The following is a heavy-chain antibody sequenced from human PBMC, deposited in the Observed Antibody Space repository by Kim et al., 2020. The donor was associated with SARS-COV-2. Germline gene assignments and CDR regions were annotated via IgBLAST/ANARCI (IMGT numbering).Heavy chain of an antibody. CDR3: APRYYDSSGYYFDY. CDR1: GGSFSGYY. D-gene: IGHD3-22*01. V-gene: IGHV4-34*01. Sequence: SETLSLTCAVYGGSFSGYYWSWIRQPPGKGLEWIGEINHSGSTNYNPSLKSRVTISVDTSKNQFSLKLSSVTAADTAVYYCAPRYYDSSGYYFDYWGQGTLVTVSS. J-gene: IGHJ4*02. CDR2: INHSGST.